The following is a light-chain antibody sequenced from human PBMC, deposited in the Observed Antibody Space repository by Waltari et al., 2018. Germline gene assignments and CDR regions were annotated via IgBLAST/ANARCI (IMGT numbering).Light chain of an antibody. CDR3: SSYISSSTLEL. V-gene: IGLV2-14*03. Sequence: QSALTQPASVSGSPGQSITISCTGTSSDVGGYNYVSWYQQHPGKAPQLMIYDVSNRPSGGSNRLSGPQCWQHGLPDHLWVQAEDEADYYCSSYISSSTLELFGGGTSLTVL. CDR1: SSDVGGYNY. CDR2: DVS. J-gene: IGLJ2*01.